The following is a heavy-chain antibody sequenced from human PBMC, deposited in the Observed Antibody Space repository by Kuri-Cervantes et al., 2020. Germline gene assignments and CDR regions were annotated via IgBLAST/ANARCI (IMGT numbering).Heavy chain of an antibody. CDR2: INPSGGST. V-gene: IGHV1-46*01. Sequence: ASVKVSCKASGYTFTSYDINWVRQAPGQGLEWMGIINPSGGSTTYAQMFQGRVTMTRDTSTSTVYMELSSLRSEDTAVYYCARVESLSRFDPWGQGTLVTVSS. J-gene: IGHJ5*02. CDR3: ARVESLSRFDP. CDR1: GYTFTSYD.